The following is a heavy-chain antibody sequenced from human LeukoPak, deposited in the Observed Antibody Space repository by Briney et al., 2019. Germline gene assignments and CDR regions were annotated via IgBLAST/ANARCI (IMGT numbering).Heavy chain of an antibody. D-gene: IGHD1-14*01. CDR2: IFSNGDT. J-gene: IGHJ4*02. V-gene: IGHV3-53*01. CDR3: ARGVEPLAANTLAY. Sequence: QPGGSLRLSCTASEFTVSRNYMLWVRQAPGKGLEWVSLIFSNGDTHYADSVQGRFTISRDNSKNTLYLEMNSLSPDDTAVYYCARGVEPLAANTLAYWGQGTLVTVSS. CDR1: EFTVSRNY.